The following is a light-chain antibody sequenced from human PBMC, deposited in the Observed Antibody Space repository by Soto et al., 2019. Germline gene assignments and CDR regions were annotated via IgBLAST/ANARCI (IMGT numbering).Light chain of an antibody. Sequence: DIQMTQSPSTLSASVGDRVTITCRASQSISSWLAWYQQKPGKAPKLLIYDASSLESGVPSSFSGSGSGTEFSLTNSSLQPDDFATYYCQQYNSYWWTFGQGTKVEIK. CDR1: QSISSW. J-gene: IGKJ1*01. CDR3: QQYNSYWWT. CDR2: DAS. V-gene: IGKV1-5*01.